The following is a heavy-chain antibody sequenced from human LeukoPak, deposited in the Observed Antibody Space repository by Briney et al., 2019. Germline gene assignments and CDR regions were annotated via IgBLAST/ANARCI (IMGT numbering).Heavy chain of an antibody. V-gene: IGHV3-7*01. CDR1: GFTFSSYW. CDR3: ARVPVLLWFGELFGWFDP. J-gene: IGHJ5*02. D-gene: IGHD3-10*01. CDR2: IKQDGSEK. Sequence: GGSLRLSCAASGFTFSSYWMSWVRQAPGKGLEWVANIKQDGSEKYYVDSVKGRFTISRDNAKNSLYLQMNSLRAEDTAVYYCARVPVLLWFGELFGWFDPWGQGTLVTVSS.